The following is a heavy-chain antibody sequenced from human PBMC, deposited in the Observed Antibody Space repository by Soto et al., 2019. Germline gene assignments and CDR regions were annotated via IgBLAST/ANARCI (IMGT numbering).Heavy chain of an antibody. CDR1: GYTFTSYD. J-gene: IGHJ6*03. Sequence: QVQLVQSGAEVKKPGASVKVSCKASGYTFTSYDINWVRQATGQGLEWMGWMNPNSGNTGYAQKIQGRVTMTRNTSINTAKMELSSLRSEDTALYYCARGNPPVDYYYYYMDVWGKGTTVTVSS. CDR2: MNPNSGNT. V-gene: IGHV1-8*01. CDR3: ARGNPPVDYYYYYMDV.